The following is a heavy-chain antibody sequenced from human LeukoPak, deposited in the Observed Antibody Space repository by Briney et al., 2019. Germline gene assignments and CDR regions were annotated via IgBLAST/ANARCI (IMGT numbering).Heavy chain of an antibody. V-gene: IGHV4-59*01. Sequence: SETLSLTCTVSGGSISSYYWSWIRQPPGKGLEWIGYIYYSGSTNYNPSLKSRVTISVDTSKNQFSLKLSSVTAADTAVYYCARVSAAAECFDYWGQGTLVTVSS. CDR3: ARVSAAAECFDY. J-gene: IGHJ4*02. CDR1: GGSISSYY. CDR2: IYYSGST. D-gene: IGHD6-13*01.